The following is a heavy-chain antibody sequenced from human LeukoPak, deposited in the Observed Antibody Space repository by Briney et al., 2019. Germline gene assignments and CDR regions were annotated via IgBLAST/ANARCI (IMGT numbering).Heavy chain of an antibody. CDR2: IYYSGST. V-gene: IGHV4-59*01. D-gene: IGHD3-10*01. CDR3: ARVDYGSGSYRFDP. J-gene: IGHJ5*02. CDR1: GGSISNYY. Sequence: SETLSLTCTVSGGSISNYYWSWIRQPPGKGLEWIGYIYYSGSTNYNPSLKSRVTISVDTSKNQFSLNLSSVTAADTAVYYCARVDYGSGSYRFDPWGQGTLVTVSS.